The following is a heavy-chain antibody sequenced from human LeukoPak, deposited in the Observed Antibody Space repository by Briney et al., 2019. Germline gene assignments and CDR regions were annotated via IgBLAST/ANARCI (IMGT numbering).Heavy chain of an antibody. CDR3: AKGSVTGTADLDY. Sequence: GRSLRLSCAASGFTFDDYAMHWVRQVPGKGLEWVSGISWNSGNIGYADSVKGRFTISRDNAKNSLYLQMNSLRAEDTALYYCAKGSVTGTADLDYWGQGTLVTVSS. D-gene: IGHD6-19*01. J-gene: IGHJ4*02. V-gene: IGHV3-9*01. CDR1: GFTFDDYA. CDR2: ISWNSGNI.